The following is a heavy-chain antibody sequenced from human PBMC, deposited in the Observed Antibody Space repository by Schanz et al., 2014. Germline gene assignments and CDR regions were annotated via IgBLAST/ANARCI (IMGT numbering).Heavy chain of an antibody. D-gene: IGHD3-16*02. CDR3: TRSYYDFSWGSYRFRAYDT. Sequence: EVKLVESGGGAVRPGGSLRLSCAASGFTLSSYWMHWVRQVPGKGLEWGSCTNGDGTNAKYAGSVKGRFTISRDNAKKTLSLQMISLRAEDTAIYFCTRSYYDFSWGSYRFRAYDTWGQGTTVIVSS. CDR1: GFTLSSYW. J-gene: IGHJ3*02. CDR2: TNGDGTNA. V-gene: IGHV3-74*01.